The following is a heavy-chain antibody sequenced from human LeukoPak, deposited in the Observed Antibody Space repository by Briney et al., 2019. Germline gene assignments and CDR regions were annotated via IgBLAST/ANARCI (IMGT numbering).Heavy chain of an antibody. CDR3: TRYTSIAAAGNGY. J-gene: IGHJ4*02. CDR2: IRSKANSYAT. V-gene: IGHV3-73*01. Sequence: PGGSLRLSCAASGFTFSGSAMHWVRQASGKGLEWVGRIRSKANSYATAYAASVKSRFTISRDDSKNTAYLQMNSLKTEGTAVYYCTRYTSIAAAGNGYWGQGTLVTVSS. CDR1: GFTFSGSA. D-gene: IGHD6-13*01.